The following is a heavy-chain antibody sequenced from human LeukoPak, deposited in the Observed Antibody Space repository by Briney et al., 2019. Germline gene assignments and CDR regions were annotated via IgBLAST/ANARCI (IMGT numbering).Heavy chain of an antibody. Sequence: GGSLRLSCAASGFTFSSHLMHWVRQAPGKGLVWVSRISSDGTYTNYADSVRGRFTISRDNAKNTLYLQMNSLRAEDTAVYYCARGRPHGNDYWGQGTLVTVSS. CDR1: GFTFSSHL. J-gene: IGHJ4*02. D-gene: IGHD4-23*01. CDR2: ISSDGTYT. V-gene: IGHV3-74*01. CDR3: ARGRPHGNDY.